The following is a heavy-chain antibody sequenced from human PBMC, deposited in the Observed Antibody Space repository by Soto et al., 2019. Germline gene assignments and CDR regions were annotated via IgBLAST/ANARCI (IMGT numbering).Heavy chain of an antibody. V-gene: IGHV4-59*01. CDR1: GGSISSYY. D-gene: IGHD3-22*01. CDR2: LYYSGST. J-gene: IGHJ4*02. CDR3: PRCLYDSSRYYYVDY. Sequence: SETRSLTCTVSGGSISSYYWSWIRLPPGKGLEWVWYLYYSGSTNYNPSLQSRVTIPVDTSKNQFSLKLSSVTAADTAVYYCPRCLYDSSRYYYVDYWTQGTPVTVSS.